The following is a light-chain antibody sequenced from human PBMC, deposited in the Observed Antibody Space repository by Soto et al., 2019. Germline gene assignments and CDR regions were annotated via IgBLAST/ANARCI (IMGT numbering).Light chain of an antibody. V-gene: IGKV1-5*01. CDR3: QQYNSYSEA. Sequence: GDRVTITCRAGQSMSGWLAWYQQKPGKAPKLLIYDASNLESGVPSRFGGSGSGTEFTLTISSLQPDDFATYYCQQYNSYSEAFGQGTKVDIK. CDR2: DAS. J-gene: IGKJ1*01. CDR1: QSMSGW.